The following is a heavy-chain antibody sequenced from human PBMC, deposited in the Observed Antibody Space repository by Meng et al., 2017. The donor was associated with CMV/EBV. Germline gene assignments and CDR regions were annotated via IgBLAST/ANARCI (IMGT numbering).Heavy chain of an antibody. D-gene: IGHD2-2*01. CDR3: AKDRGSRSAAIINAFDI. J-gene: IGHJ3*02. CDR1: GFTFDDYA. Sequence: GGSLRLSCAASGFTFDDYAMHWVRQAPGKGLEWVSGTSWNSGSIGYADSVKGRFTISRDNAKNSLYLQMNSLRAEDTALYYCAKDRGSRSAAIINAFDIWGQGTMVTVSS. CDR2: TSWNSGSI. V-gene: IGHV3-9*01.